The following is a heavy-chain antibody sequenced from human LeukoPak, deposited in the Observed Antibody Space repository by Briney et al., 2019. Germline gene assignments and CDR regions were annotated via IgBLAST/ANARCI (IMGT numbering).Heavy chain of an antibody. D-gene: IGHD2-2*01. CDR1: GYSFTSYW. J-gene: IGHJ4*02. CDR2: IYPDDSDT. CDR3: ARGDTGYQLPIGD. V-gene: IGHV5-51*01. Sequence: GESLKISCKASGYSFTSYWIGWVRQMPGKGLEWMGIIYPDDSDTRYSPSFQGQVTISADKSISTAYLQWSSLKASDTAMYYCARGDTGYQLPIGDWGQGTLVTVSS.